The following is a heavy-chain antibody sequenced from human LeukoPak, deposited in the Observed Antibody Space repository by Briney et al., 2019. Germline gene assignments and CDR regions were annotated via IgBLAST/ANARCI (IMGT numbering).Heavy chain of an antibody. CDR2: VNHSGST. Sequence: YPSETLSLTCAVYGGSFSGYYWSWIRQPPGKGLEWIGEVNHSGSTKYSPSLKSRVTISVDTSKNQFSLKLSSVTAADTAVYYCARRVGRWFGERAYYYNYMDVWGKGTTVTISS. CDR1: GGSFSGYY. V-gene: IGHV4-34*01. CDR3: ARRVGRWFGERAYYYNYMDV. J-gene: IGHJ6*03. D-gene: IGHD3-10*01.